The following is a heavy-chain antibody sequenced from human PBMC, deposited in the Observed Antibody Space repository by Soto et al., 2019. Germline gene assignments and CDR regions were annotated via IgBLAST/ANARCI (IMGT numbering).Heavy chain of an antibody. Sequence: QVQLVQSGAEVKKPGSSVKVSCKASGGTFSSYAITWVRQAPGQGLEWMGGIIPIFGTANYAQKFQGRVTITAHDSTSTAYMELSSLRPEDTAVYYCARDRGPSSGYYPYWFDPWGQGTLVTVSS. CDR1: GGTFSSYA. CDR3: ARDRGPSSGYYPYWFDP. CDR2: IIPIFGTA. J-gene: IGHJ5*02. V-gene: IGHV1-69*12. D-gene: IGHD3-22*01.